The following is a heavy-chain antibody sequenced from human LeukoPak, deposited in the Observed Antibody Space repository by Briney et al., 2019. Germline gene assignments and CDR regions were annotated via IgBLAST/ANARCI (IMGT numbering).Heavy chain of an antibody. CDR3: ARDGPRYCSSTSCLLPFDP. CDR2: INWNGGST. CDR1: GFTFDDYG. V-gene: IGHV3-20*01. Sequence: GGSLRLSCAASGFTFDDYGMSWVRQAPGKGLEWVSGINWNGGSTGYADSVKGRFTIPRDNAKNSLYLQMNSLRAEDTALYHCARDGPRYCSSTSCLLPFDPWGQGTLVTVSS. D-gene: IGHD2-2*01. J-gene: IGHJ5*02.